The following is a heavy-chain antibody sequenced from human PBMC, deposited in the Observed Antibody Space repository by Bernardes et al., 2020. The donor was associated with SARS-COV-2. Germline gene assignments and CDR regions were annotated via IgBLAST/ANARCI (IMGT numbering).Heavy chain of an antibody. CDR2: ISGSGGST. CDR3: ARGALVTMVRGVIFSGPRFDP. J-gene: IGHJ5*02. V-gene: IGHV3-23*01. D-gene: IGHD3-10*01. CDR1: GFTFSSYA. Sequence: GGSLRLSCAASGFTFSSYAMSWVRQAPGKGLEWVSAISGSGGSTYYADSVKGRFTISRDNAKNSLYLQMNSLRAEDTAVYYCARGALVTMVRGVIFSGPRFDPWGQGTLVTVSS.